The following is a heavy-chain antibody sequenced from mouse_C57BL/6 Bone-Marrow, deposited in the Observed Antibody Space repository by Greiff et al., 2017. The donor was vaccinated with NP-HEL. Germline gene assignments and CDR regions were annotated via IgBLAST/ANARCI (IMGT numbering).Heavy chain of an antibody. CDR2: IYPGNSDT. J-gene: IGHJ4*01. Sequence: VQLAQSGTVLARPGASVKMSCQTSGYTFTSYWMHWVKQRPGQGLEWIGAIYPGNSDTSDNQKFKGKAKLTAVTSASTVYMELSSLTNEDSAVYYCTLYYRNSDDTMDDWGQGTSVTVSS. CDR1: GYTFTSYW. D-gene: IGHD2-5*01. CDR3: TLYYRNSDDTMDD. V-gene: IGHV1-5*01.